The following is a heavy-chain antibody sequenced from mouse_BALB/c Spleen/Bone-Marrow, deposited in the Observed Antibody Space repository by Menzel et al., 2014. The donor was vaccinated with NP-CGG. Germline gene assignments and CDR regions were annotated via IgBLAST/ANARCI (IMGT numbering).Heavy chain of an antibody. J-gene: IGHJ1*01. CDR1: GYSFTSYY. D-gene: IGHD1-1*01. CDR3: ARIHYGSSYGYFDV. Sequence: VQLQQPGPELVKPGASVKISCKASGYSFTSYYIHWVKQRPGQGLEWIGWIFPGSGNTKYNEKFKGKATLTADTSSSTAYMQLSSLTSEDSAVYFCARIHYGSSYGYFDVWGAGTTVTVSS. CDR2: IFPGSGNT. V-gene: IGHV1-66*01.